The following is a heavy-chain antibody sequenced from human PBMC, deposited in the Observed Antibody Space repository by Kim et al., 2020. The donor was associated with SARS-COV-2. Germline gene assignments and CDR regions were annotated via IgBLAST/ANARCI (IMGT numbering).Heavy chain of an antibody. CDR1: GDSVSSNSAA. CDR3: ASSAIAWGIAEAGTWRDWVDP. Sequence: SQTLSLTCAISGDSVSSNSAAWNWIRQSPSRGLEWLGRTYYRSKWYNDYAVSVKSRITINPDTSKNQFSLQLNSVTPGDTAVYYCASSAIAWGIAEAGTWRDWVDPWGQGTLATVSS. V-gene: IGHV6-1*01. J-gene: IGHJ5*02. CDR2: TYYRSKWYN. D-gene: IGHD6-13*01.